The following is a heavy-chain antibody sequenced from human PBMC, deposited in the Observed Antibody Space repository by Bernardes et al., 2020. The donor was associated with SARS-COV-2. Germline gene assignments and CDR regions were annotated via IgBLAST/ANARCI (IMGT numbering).Heavy chain of an antibody. V-gene: IGHV3-66*01. J-gene: IGHJ6*02. CDR1: GFTVSSNY. Sequence: GSLRLSCAASGFTVSSNYMSWVRQAPGKGLEWVSVIYSGGSTYYADSVKGRFTISRDNSKNTLYLQMNSLRAEDTAVYYCARGPPPIAVAGYYYYYGMDVWGQGTTVTVSS. D-gene: IGHD6-19*01. CDR3: ARGPPPIAVAGYYYYYGMDV. CDR2: IYSGGST.